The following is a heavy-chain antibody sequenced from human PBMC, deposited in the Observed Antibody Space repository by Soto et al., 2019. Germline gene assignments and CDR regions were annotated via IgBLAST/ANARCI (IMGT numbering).Heavy chain of an antibody. CDR3: ARGVVPAAIGRDYYYYGMDV. CDR2: IIPIFGTA. CDR1: GGTFSSYA. Sequence: AVKVSCKASGGTFSSYAISWVRQAPGQGXEWMGGIIPIFGTANYAQKFQGRVTITADESTSTAYMELSSLRSEDTAVYYCARGVVPAAIGRDYYYYGMDVWGQGTTVTVSS. J-gene: IGHJ6*02. V-gene: IGHV1-69*13. D-gene: IGHD2-2*01.